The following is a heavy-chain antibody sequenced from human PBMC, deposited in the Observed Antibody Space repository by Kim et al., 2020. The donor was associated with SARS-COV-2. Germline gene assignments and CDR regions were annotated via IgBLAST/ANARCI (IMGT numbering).Heavy chain of an antibody. Sequence: GGSLRLSCAASGFTFSDAWMSWVRQAPGKGLEWVGRIKSKTDRGTTDYAAPVKGRFTISRHDSKNTLYLQMNSLKTEDTAVYYCTTATELDFRHHILDTDYWGQGTLVTVSS. D-gene: IGHD3-9*01. J-gene: IGHJ4*02. CDR2: IKSKTDRGTT. CDR3: TTATELDFRHHILDTDY. V-gene: IGHV3-15*01. CDR1: GFTFSDAW.